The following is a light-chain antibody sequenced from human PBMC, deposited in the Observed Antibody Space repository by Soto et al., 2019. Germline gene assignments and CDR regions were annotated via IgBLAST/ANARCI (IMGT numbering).Light chain of an antibody. J-gene: IGLJ2*01. CDR2: EVS. Sequence: QSALTQPPSASGSPGQSVTISCTGTSGDVGGYNYVSWYQQHPGKAPKLMIYEVSKRPSGVPDRFSGSKSGNTASLTVSGLQAEDEADYYCSSYAGSNTVVFGGGTKVTVL. CDR1: SGDVGGYNY. CDR3: SSYAGSNTVV. V-gene: IGLV2-8*01.